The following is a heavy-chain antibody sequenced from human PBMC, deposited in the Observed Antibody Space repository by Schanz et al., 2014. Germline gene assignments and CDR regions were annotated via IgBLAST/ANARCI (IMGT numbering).Heavy chain of an antibody. CDR3: ARIGGSVFDY. J-gene: IGHJ4*02. CDR1: GFAVDNYY. V-gene: IGHV3-23*04. D-gene: IGHD3-10*01. CDR2: LSEGGGGT. Sequence: EVQLVASGGGLVQPGGSLRLSCAASGFAVDNYYMSCVRQAPGRGLEWVSALSEGGGGTHYADSVRGRFTISSDSSKNTLYLQMSSLRADDTAVYYCARIGGSVFDYWAQGTLVTVSS.